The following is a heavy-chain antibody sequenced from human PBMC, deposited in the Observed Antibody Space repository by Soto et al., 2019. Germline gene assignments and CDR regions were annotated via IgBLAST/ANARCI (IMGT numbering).Heavy chain of an antibody. CDR3: ERSENWYSSGWYPFDY. D-gene: IGHD6-19*01. J-gene: IGHJ4*02. CDR2: TYYRSKWYN. V-gene: IGHV6-1*01. CDR1: GDSVSSNSAA. Sequence: PSQTLSLTCAISGDSVSSNSAAWNWIRQSPSRGLEWLGRTYYRSKWYNDYAVSVKSRITINPDTSKNQFSLQLNSVTPEYTAVYYCERSENWYSSGWYPFDYWGQGTLVTVSS.